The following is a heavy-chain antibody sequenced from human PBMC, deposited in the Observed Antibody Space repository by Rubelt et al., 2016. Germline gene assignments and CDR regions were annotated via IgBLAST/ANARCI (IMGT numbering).Heavy chain of an antibody. CDR3: ARGGSSSGWYSDYMDV. D-gene: IGHD6-19*01. CDR2: IIPILGIA. J-gene: IGHJ6*03. V-gene: IGHV1-69*04. Sequence: GQGLEWMGRIIPILGIANYAQKFQGRVTITADKSTSTAYMELSSLRSEDTAVYYCARGGSSSGWYSDYMDVWGKGTTVTVSS.